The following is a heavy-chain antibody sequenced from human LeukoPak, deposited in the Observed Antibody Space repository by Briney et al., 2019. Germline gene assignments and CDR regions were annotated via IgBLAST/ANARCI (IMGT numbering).Heavy chain of an antibody. J-gene: IGHJ4*02. V-gene: IGHV3-48*01. Sequence: GGSLRLSCAASGFTFNNHGMNWVRQPPGKGLEWLSYINDRGRDIFYADSVKGRFIISRDDSKNSLYLQMYGLRPEDTAAYYCARDRAWSSDYWGQGTLVTVPS. CDR1: GFTFNNHG. D-gene: IGHD3-10*01. CDR3: ARDRAWSSDY. CDR2: INDRGRDI.